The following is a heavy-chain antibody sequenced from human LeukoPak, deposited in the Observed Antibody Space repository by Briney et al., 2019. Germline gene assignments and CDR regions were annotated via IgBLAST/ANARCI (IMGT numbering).Heavy chain of an antibody. CDR2: IYPGDSDT. J-gene: IGHJ4*02. CDR1: GYSFTSSW. CDR3: ARPYCGDDCYLG. V-gene: IGHV5-51*01. Sequence: GESLKISCKGSGYSFTSSWIGWVRQMPGKGLEWMGIIYPGDSDTKYSPSFQGPVTISVDKSISTAYLQWGSLKASDTAMYYCARPYCGDDCYLGWGQGTLVTVSS. D-gene: IGHD2-21*01.